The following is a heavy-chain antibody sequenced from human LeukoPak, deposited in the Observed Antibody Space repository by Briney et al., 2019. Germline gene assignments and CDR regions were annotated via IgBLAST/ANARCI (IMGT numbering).Heavy chain of an antibody. CDR1: GGSISSSSYY. CDR2: IYYSGST. J-gene: IGHJ3*02. V-gene: IGHV4-39*07. D-gene: IGHD1-26*01. CDR3: ARCIVGATSGAFDI. Sequence: SETLSLTCTVSGGSISSSSYYWGWIRQPPGTGLEWIGSIYYSGSTYYNPSLKSRVTISVDTSKNQFSLKLSSVTAADTAVYYCARCIVGATSGAFDIWGQGTMVTVSS.